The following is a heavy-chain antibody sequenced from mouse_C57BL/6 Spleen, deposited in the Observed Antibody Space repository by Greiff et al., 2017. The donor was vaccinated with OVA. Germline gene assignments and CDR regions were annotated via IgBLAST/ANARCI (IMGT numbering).Heavy chain of an antibody. D-gene: IGHD1-1*01. V-gene: IGHV1-9*01. Sequence: QVQLKESGAELMKPGASVKLSCKATGYTFTGYWIEWVKQRPGHGLEWIGELLPGSGSTNYNEKVKGKATFTADTSSNTAYMQLSSLTTDDSAIYDCAREPGSSYNYAMDDWGQGTSVTVSA. CDR2: LLPGSGST. CDR3: AREPGSSYNYAMDD. CDR1: GYTFTGYW. J-gene: IGHJ4*01.